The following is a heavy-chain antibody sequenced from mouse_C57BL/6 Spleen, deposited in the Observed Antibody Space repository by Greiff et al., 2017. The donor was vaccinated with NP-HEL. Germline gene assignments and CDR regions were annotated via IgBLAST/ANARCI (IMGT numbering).Heavy chain of an antibody. V-gene: IGHV1-52*01. J-gene: IGHJ2*01. D-gene: IGHD2-5*01. Sequence: QVQLQQPGAELVRPGSSVKLSCKASGYTFTSYWMHWVKQRPIQGLEWIGNIDPSDSETHYNQKFKDKATLTVDKSSSTAYMQLSSLTSEDSAVYYCARGESYSNFDDWGQGTTLTVSS. CDR3: ARGESYSNFDD. CDR1: GYTFTSYW. CDR2: IDPSDSET.